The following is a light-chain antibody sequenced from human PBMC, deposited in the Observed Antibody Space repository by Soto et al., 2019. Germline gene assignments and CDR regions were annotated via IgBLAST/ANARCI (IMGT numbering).Light chain of an antibody. CDR3: QQYNNWPWT. V-gene: IGKV3-15*01. J-gene: IGKJ1*01. CDR1: QSVSSN. CDR2: GAS. Sequence: EIVMTQSQATLSVFPGERASLSCLASQSVSSNSAWYQQKPGQAPRLLIYGASTRATGIPARFSGSGSGTEFTLTISSLQSEDFAVYHCQQYNNWPWTFGQGTKVDI.